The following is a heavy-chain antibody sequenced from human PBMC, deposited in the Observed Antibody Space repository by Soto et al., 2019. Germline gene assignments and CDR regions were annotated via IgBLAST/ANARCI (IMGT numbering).Heavy chain of an antibody. D-gene: IGHD2-15*01. CDR3: ARDWEYCSGGSCYYPLYYFYYYGMDV. CDR1: GFTFSSYG. Sequence: PGGSLRLSCAASGFTFSSYGMHWVRQAPGKGLEWVAVIWYDGSNKYYADSVKGRFTISRDNSKNTLYLQMNSLRAEDTAVYYCARDWEYCSGGSCYYPLYYFYYYGMDVWGQGT. J-gene: IGHJ6*02. V-gene: IGHV3-33*01. CDR2: IWYDGSNK.